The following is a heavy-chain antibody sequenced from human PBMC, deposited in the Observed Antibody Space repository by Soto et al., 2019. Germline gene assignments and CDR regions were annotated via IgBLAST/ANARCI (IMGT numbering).Heavy chain of an antibody. D-gene: IGHD4-4*01. V-gene: IGHV3-74*01. CDR3: ARVPTTVTTPGMDV. Sequence: GGSLRLSCAASGFTFSSYWMHWVRQAPGEGLMWVSRINPDGSTTSYADSVKGRFTISRDNAKNTLYLQMNSLRVEDTAVYYCARVPTTVTTPGMDVWGQGTTVTVSS. CDR1: GFTFSSYW. CDR2: INPDGSTT. J-gene: IGHJ6*02.